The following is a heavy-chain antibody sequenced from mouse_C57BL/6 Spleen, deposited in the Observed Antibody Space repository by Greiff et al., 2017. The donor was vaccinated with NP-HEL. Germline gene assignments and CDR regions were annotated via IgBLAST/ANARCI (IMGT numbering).Heavy chain of an antibody. V-gene: IGHV5-4*01. CDR2: ISDGGSYT. J-gene: IGHJ2*01. Sequence: EVQLVESGGGLVKPGGSLKLSCAASGFTFSSYAMSWVRQTPEKRLEWVATISDGGSYTYYPDNVKGRFTISRDNAKNNLYLQMSHLKSEDTAMYYCARATLRGYCDYWGQGTTLTVSS. CDR3: ARATLRGYCDY. CDR1: GFTFSSYA. D-gene: IGHD1-1*01.